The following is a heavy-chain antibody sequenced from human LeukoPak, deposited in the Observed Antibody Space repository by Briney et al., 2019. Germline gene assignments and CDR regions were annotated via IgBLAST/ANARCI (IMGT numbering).Heavy chain of an antibody. Sequence: GGSLRLSCAASRLTFSIYAMTWVRQAPGKELEWVSTISDSGDSTYFADSVKGRFTISRDNSKNTLYLQMNGLRAEDTALYYCASRRYSTSALDAFNIWGHGTMVTVSS. CDR2: ISDSGDST. D-gene: IGHD6-6*01. CDR3: ASRRYSTSALDAFNI. CDR1: RLTFSIYA. V-gene: IGHV3-23*01. J-gene: IGHJ3*02.